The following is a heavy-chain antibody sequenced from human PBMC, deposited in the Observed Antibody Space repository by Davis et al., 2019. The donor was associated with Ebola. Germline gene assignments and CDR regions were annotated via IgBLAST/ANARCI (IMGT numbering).Heavy chain of an antibody. CDR3: AAERGAQTVAFDI. D-gene: IGHD1-26*01. CDR2: INAGNGNT. Sequence: ASVKVSCKASGYTFTSYAMHWVRQAPGQRLEWMGWINAGNGNTKYSQKFQGRVTITRDMSTSTAYMELSSLRSEDTAVYYCAAERGAQTVAFDIWGQGTMVTVSS. J-gene: IGHJ3*02. CDR1: GYTFTSYA. V-gene: IGHV1-3*01.